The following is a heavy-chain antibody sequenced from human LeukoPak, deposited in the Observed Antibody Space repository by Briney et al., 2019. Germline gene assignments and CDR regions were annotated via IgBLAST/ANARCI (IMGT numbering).Heavy chain of an antibody. V-gene: IGHV4-59*01. Sequence: SETLSLTCTVSGGSISSYFWSWIRQPPGKGLEWIGYIYYTGTTNYNPSLKSRVTISVDTSKNQFSLRLSSVTAADTAVYYCAREPRSPGGRGRPFDFWGQGTLVTVSS. CDR2: IYYTGTT. CDR1: GGSISSYF. D-gene: IGHD2-15*01. CDR3: AREPRSPGGRGRPFDF. J-gene: IGHJ4*02.